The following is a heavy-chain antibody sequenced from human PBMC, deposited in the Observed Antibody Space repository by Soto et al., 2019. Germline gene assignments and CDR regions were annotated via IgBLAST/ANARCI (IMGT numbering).Heavy chain of an antibody. D-gene: IGHD6-6*01. V-gene: IGHV4-39*01. J-gene: IGHJ5*02. CDR3: ERHRARNWFDP. CDR1: GGSISSSSYY. CDR2: IYYSGSA. Sequence: SETLSLTCIVSGGSISSSSYYWGWIRQPPGKGLEWIGSIYYSGSAYYNPSLKSRVTISVDTSKNQFSLKLSSVTAADTAVFYCERHRARNWFDPWGQGTLVTVSS.